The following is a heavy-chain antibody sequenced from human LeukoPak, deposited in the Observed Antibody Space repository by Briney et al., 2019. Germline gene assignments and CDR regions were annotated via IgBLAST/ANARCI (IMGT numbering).Heavy chain of an antibody. CDR1: GFTFSSYA. Sequence: GGSLRLSCAASGFTFSSYAMHWVRQAPGKGLEWVAVISYDGSNKYYADSVKGRFTISRDNSKNTLYLQMNSLRAEDTAVYYCARAIAVADFDYWGQGSLVTVSS. J-gene: IGHJ4*02. CDR3: ARAIAVADFDY. D-gene: IGHD6-19*01. V-gene: IGHV3-30*04. CDR2: ISYDGSNK.